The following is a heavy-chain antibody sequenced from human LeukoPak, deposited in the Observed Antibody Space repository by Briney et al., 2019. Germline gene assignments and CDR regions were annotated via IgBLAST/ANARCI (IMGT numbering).Heavy chain of an antibody. CDR2: ISAYNGNT. V-gene: IGHV1-18*01. Sequence: ASVKVSCKASGYTFTSYGISWVRQAPGQGLEWMGWISAYNGNTNYAQKLQGRVTMTTDTSTSTAYMELRSLRSDDTAVYYCARGGYCSSTSCYTWFDPWGQGTLVTVSS. D-gene: IGHD2-2*02. CDR1: GYTFTSYG. CDR3: ARGGYCSSTSCYTWFDP. J-gene: IGHJ5*02.